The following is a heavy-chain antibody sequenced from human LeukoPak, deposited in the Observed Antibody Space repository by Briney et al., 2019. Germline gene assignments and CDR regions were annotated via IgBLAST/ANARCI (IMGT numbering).Heavy chain of an antibody. CDR1: GFTFSSYS. CDR2: ISSSSSYI. V-gene: IGHV3-21*01. CDR3: ARDRSGYYYDSSGYYYGDYYYYMDV. J-gene: IGHJ6*03. D-gene: IGHD3-22*01. Sequence: GGSLRLSCAASGFTFSSYSMNWVRQAPGKGLEWVSSISSSSSYIYYADSVKGRFTISRDNAKNSLYLQMNSLRAEDTAVYYCARDRSGYYYDSSGYYYGDYYYYMDVWGKGTTVTVSS.